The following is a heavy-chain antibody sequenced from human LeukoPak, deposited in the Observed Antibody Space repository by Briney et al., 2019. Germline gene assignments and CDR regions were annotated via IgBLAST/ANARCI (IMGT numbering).Heavy chain of an antibody. CDR1: GFTLSSYG. V-gene: IGHV3-30*18. CDR3: AKDRENSGSYYFDY. CDR2: ISYDGSNK. Sequence: PGRSLRLSCAASGFTLSSYGMHWVRQAPGKGLEWVAVISYDGSNKYYADSVKGRFTISRDNSKNTLYLQMNSLRAEDTAVYYCAKDRENSGSYYFDYWGQGTLVTVSS. D-gene: IGHD1-26*01. J-gene: IGHJ4*02.